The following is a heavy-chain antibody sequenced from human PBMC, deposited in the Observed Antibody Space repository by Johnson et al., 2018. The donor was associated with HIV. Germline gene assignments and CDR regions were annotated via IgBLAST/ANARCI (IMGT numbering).Heavy chain of an antibody. CDR3: ARDPFTPEGADAFDI. V-gene: IGHV3-13*01. D-gene: IGHD1-14*01. CDR1: GFTVSSNY. J-gene: IGHJ3*02. Sequence: VQLVESGGGVVQPGRSLRLSCAGTGFTVSSNYMYWVRQAPGKGLECVSVIGTAGDTYYPGSVKGRFTISRENAKNSLYLQRNSLRAEDTAGYYCARDPFTPEGADAFDIWGQGTMVTVSS. CDR2: IGTAGDT.